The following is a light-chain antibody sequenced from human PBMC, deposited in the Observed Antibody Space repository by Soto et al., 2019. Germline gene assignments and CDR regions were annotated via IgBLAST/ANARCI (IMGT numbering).Light chain of an antibody. V-gene: IGKV3-15*01. CDR2: GAS. Sequence: EIVMTQSPATLSVSPGERATLSCRASQSINNNLAWYQQKPGQGPRLLIYGASSTATGIPARFSGSGSGTGFTLTISSLQSEDFAIYYCQQYNNWTLTFGGGTKVEIK. CDR3: QQYNNWTLT. CDR1: QSINNN. J-gene: IGKJ4*01.